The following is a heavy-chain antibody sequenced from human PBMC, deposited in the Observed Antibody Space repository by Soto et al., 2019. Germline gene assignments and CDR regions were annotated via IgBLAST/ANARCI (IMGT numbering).Heavy chain of an antibody. CDR2: MNPNSGNT. CDR1: GYTFTSYD. D-gene: IGHD2-2*01. CDR3: ATAPADIVLVPAAPNLDY. J-gene: IGHJ4*02. V-gene: IGHV1-8*01. Sequence: QVQLVQSGAEVKKPGASVKVSCKASGYTFTSYDINWVRQATGQGLEWMGWMNPNSGNTGYAQKFQGRVTMTRNTSISTAYMDLSSLRSEDTAVYYCATAPADIVLVPAAPNLDYWGQGTLVTVSS.